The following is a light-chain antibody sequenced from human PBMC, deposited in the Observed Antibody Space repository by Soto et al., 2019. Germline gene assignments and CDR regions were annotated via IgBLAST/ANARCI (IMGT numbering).Light chain of an antibody. CDR3: QQYGASPTT. J-gene: IGKJ1*01. V-gene: IGKV3-20*01. Sequence: EIELTQSPGTLSLSPGDRATLSCRASQTIRDNYLVWYQHRRGQAPRVLIHGASTRATGIPDRFSGSGSGTDFTLTISRLEPEDFAIYYCQQYGASPTTFGQGTKVDIK. CDR2: GAS. CDR1: QTIRDNY.